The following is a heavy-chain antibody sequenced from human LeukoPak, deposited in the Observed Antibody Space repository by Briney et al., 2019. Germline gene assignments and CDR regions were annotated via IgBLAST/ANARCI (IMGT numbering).Heavy chain of an antibody. J-gene: IGHJ4*02. V-gene: IGHV3-53*01. CDR2: IYSGGST. CDR3: AKFEFGF. CDR1: GFTVSSNY. D-gene: IGHD3-16*01. Sequence: GGSLRLSCAASGFTVSSNYMSWVRQAPGKGLEWVSIIYSGGSTFYADSVKGRFTISRDNSKNTLYLQMNSLRDEDTAVYYCAKFEFGFWGQGTLVTVSS.